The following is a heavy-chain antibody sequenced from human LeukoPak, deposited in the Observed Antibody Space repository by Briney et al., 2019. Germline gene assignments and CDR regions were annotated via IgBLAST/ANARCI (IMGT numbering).Heavy chain of an antibody. CDR2: IKQDGSEK. CDR3: ARGGRTIVVVVAAYDY. J-gene: IGHJ4*02. D-gene: IGHD2-15*01. Sequence: GGSLRLSCAASGFTFSSYWMSWVRQAPGKGLEWVANIKQDGSEKYYVDSVKGRFTISRDNAKNSLYLQMNSLRAEDTAVYYCARGGRTIVVVVAAYDYWGQGTLVTVSS. CDR1: GFTFSSYW. V-gene: IGHV3-7*01.